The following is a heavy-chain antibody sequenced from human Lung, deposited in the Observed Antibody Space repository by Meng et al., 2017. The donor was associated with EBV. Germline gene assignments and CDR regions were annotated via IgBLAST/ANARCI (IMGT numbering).Heavy chain of an antibody. CDR2: IYWDDDK. CDR1: GFSLSTRGVG. J-gene: IGHJ4*02. Sequence: QITLKESGPTLVKPTQTLPLTCSFSGFSLSTRGVGVGWIRQPPGKALEWLALIYWDDDKRYNPSLKSRLTITKDTSKNQVVLTVTNMDPVDTATYYCAHLITARPFDYWGQGTLVTVSS. V-gene: IGHV2-5*02. CDR3: AHLITARPFDY. D-gene: IGHD6-6*01.